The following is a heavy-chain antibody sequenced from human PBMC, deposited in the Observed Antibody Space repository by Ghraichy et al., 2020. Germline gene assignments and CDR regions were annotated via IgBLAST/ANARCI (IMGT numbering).Heavy chain of an antibody. Sequence: GESLNISCAASGFTFSSYAMNWVRQAPGKGLEWVSSISGSGGSTYYADSVKGRFTIYRDNSKNTLYLQMNSLRAEDTAVYYCAKQLKIFYYGMDVWGQGTTVTFSS. D-gene: IGHD1-1*01. CDR2: ISGSGGST. CDR3: AKQLKIFYYGMDV. J-gene: IGHJ6*02. CDR1: GFTFSSYA. V-gene: IGHV3-23*01.